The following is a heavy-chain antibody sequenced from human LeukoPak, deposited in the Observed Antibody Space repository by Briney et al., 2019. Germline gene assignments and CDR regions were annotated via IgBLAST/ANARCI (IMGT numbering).Heavy chain of an antibody. CDR1: GFTFSSYA. Sequence: VGSLRLSCAASGFTFSSYAMSWVRQAPGKGLEWVSAISGSGGSTYYADSVKGRFTISRDNSKNTLYLQMNSLRAEDTAVYYCAKVRCSGGSCYPYYFDYWGQGTLVTVSS. D-gene: IGHD2-15*01. CDR2: ISGSGGST. J-gene: IGHJ4*02. CDR3: AKVRCSGGSCYPYYFDY. V-gene: IGHV3-23*01.